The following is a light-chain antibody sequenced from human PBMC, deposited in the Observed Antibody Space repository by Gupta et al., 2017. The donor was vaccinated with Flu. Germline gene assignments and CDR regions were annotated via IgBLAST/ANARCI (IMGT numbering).Light chain of an antibody. CDR1: QSLLHSNGYNY. CDR2: LGS. Sequence: DIVMTQSPLSLPVTPGEPASISCRSSQSLLHSNGYNYLDWYLQKPGQSPQLLIYLGSNRASGVPDRFSGSGSGTDLTLKINRVEAEDVGVYYCRQALQTPRTFGQGTKVEIK. CDR3: RQALQTPRT. V-gene: IGKV2-28*01. J-gene: IGKJ1*01.